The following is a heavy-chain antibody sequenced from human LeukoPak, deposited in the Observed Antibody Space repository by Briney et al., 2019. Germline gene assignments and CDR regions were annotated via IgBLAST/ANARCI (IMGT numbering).Heavy chain of an antibody. D-gene: IGHD3-9*01. J-gene: IGHJ4*02. Sequence: GRSLRLSCAASGFTFSSYAMHWGRQAPGKGLEWGAVISYDGSNKYYADSVKGRFTISRDNSKNTLYLQMNSLNAEDTPVYYCARESIYFQRGPFDYWGQGTLVTVSS. CDR2: ISYDGSNK. CDR1: GFTFSSYA. CDR3: ARESIYFQRGPFDY. V-gene: IGHV3-30-3*01.